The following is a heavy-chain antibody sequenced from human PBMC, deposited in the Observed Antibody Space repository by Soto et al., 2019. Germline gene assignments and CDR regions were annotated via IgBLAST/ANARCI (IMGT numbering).Heavy chain of an antibody. D-gene: IGHD6-19*01. V-gene: IGHV3-21*02. CDR3: ARDGSHWSRDI. Sequence: EVLLVESGGGLVKPGGSLRLSCAASGFPFSITGMTWVRQAPGKGLEWVSTLSSGRTFFYADSVRGRFSVSRDDARNSLFLQMDSLRDEDTAVYYSARDGSHWSRDIWGHATLVTVSS. CDR1: GFPFSITG. J-gene: IGHJ4*01. CDR2: LSSGRTF.